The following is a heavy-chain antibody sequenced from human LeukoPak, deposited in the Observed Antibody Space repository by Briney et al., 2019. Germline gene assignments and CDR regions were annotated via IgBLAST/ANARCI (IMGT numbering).Heavy chain of an antibody. Sequence: ASVKVSCKASGYTFTSYGISWVRQAPGQGLEWMGWISGYNGNTNYAQELRDRVTMTTDTSTSTAYMELRSLRSDDTAVYYCARDGSPLGELSLYNYWGQGTLVTVSS. V-gene: IGHV1-18*01. J-gene: IGHJ4*02. D-gene: IGHD3-16*02. CDR3: ARDGSPLGELSLYNY. CDR2: ISGYNGNT. CDR1: GYTFTSYG.